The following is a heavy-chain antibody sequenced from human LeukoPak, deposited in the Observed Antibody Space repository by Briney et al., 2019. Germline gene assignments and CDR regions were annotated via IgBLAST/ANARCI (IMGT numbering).Heavy chain of an antibody. D-gene: IGHD2-15*01. J-gene: IGHJ5*02. CDR2: IYPGDSDT. Sequence: GESLKISCKGSGYSFTNYWIGWMRQMPGKGLEWMGIIYPGDSDTRHSPSFQGQVTISADKSISTAYLQWGSLKASDTAMYYCARSQGYCSGGSCLQGDWFDPWGQGTLVTVSS. V-gene: IGHV5-51*01. CDR1: GYSFTNYW. CDR3: ARSQGYCSGGSCLQGDWFDP.